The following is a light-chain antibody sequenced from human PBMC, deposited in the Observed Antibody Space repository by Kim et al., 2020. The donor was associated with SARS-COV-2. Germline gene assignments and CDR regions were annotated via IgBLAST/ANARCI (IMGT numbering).Light chain of an antibody. CDR3: QQFNKYPIA. V-gene: IGKV1D-13*01. J-gene: IGKJ5*01. CDR1: QGISSA. CDR2: DAS. Sequence: AIQLTQSPSSLSASVGDRVTITCRASQGISSALAWYQQKPRKAPKLLIYDASSLESGVPSRFSGSGSGTDFTLTISSLQPEDFATYYCQQFNKYPIAFGQGTRLEIK.